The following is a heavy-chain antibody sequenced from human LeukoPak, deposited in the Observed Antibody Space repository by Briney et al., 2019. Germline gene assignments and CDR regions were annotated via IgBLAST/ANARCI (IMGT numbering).Heavy chain of an antibody. CDR3: TVYYYDGGKYHPTDH. J-gene: IGHJ4*02. V-gene: IGHV3-73*01. D-gene: IGHD3-22*01. Sequence: PGGSLRLSCAASGFTFSAPAMHWVRQTSRKGLGWVGRIKSEASNYATAHAASVNGRFTISRDNSKNTAYLQMNSLKTEDTAIYYCTVYYYDGGKYHPTDHCGQGTLVTVSS. CDR1: GFTFSAPA. CDR2: IKSEASNYAT.